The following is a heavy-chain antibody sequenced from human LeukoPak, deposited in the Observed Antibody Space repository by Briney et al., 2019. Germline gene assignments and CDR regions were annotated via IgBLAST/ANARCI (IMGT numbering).Heavy chain of an antibody. J-gene: IGHJ4*02. V-gene: IGHV1-24*01. Sequence: ASVKVSCKVSGYTLTELSMHWVRQAPGKGLEWMGGFDPEDGETIYAQKFQGRVTMTEDTSTDTAYMELSSLRSEDTAVYYCATRAPCGGDCYNHFDYWGQGTLVTVSS. CDR3: ATRAPCGGDCYNHFDY. CDR2: FDPEDGET. CDR1: GYTLTELS. D-gene: IGHD2-21*02.